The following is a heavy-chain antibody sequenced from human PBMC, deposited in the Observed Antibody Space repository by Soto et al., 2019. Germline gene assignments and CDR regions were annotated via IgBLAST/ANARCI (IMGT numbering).Heavy chain of an antibody. V-gene: IGHV4-31*03. J-gene: IGHJ6*02. CDR2: NYYSGIT. CDR3: ARGSSIAGLYYGMDV. CDR1: GGSISSSSYY. D-gene: IGHD6-6*01. Sequence: SETLSLTCTVSGGSISSSSYYWSWIRQPPGKGLEWIGYNYYSGITYYNPSLKSRVTISLDTSKNQFSLKLSSVTAADTAVYYCARGSSIAGLYYGMDVWGQGTTVTVSS.